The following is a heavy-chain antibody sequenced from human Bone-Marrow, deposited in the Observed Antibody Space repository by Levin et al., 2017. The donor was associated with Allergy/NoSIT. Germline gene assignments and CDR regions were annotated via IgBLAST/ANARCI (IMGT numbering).Heavy chain of an antibody. CDR3: AKDGGRNSSSSMGDY. V-gene: IGHV3-23*01. Sequence: SCAASGFTFNDYAMSWVRQAPGKGLEWVSVISGSGGSTYYADSVKGRFTISRDNSKTTLYLQMNSLRAEDTALYYCAKDGGRNSSSSMGDYWGRGTLVTVSS. J-gene: IGHJ4*02. CDR1: GFTFNDYA. D-gene: IGHD6-6*01. CDR2: ISGSGGST.